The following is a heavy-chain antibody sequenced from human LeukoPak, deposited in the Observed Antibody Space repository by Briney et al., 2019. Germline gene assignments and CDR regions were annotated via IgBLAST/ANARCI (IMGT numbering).Heavy chain of an antibody. J-gene: IGHJ4*02. CDR1: GYTFSNHG. V-gene: IGHV1-18*01. CDR2: ISVYNGNT. CDR3: ARDEGSGYDSLDY. D-gene: IGHD5-12*01. Sequence: ASVKVSCKASGYTFSNHGFSWVRQAPGQGLEWMGWISVYNGNTNYAQKFQGRVTMTTDTSTRTAFMELRSLGPDDTAVYFCARDEGSGYDSLDYWGQGTLVTVSS.